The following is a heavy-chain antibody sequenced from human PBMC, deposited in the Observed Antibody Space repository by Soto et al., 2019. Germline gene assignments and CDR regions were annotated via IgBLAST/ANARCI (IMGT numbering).Heavy chain of an antibody. CDR3: ARTHLSTPPYYYYYMDV. CDR2: IWYDGSNK. CDR1: GFTFSSYG. J-gene: IGHJ6*03. V-gene: IGHV3-33*01. Sequence: QVQLVESGGGVVQPGRSLRLSCAASGFTFSSYGMHWVRQAPGKGLEWVAVIWYDGSNKYYADSVKGRFTISRDNSKNTLYLQMNSLRAEDTAVYYCARTHLSTPPYYYYYMDVWGKGTTVTVSS.